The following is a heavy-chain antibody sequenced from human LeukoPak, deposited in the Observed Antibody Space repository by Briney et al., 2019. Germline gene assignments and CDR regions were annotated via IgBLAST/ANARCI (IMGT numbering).Heavy chain of an antibody. Sequence: PSETLSLTCTVSGGSISSYYWSWIRQPPGKGLAWIGYIYYSGSTNYNPSLKSRVTISVDTSKNQFSLKLSSVTAADTAVYYCARVDPDSSSTLEVFDYWGQGTLVTVSS. CDR1: GGSISSYY. V-gene: IGHV4-59*01. CDR3: ARVDPDSSSTLEVFDY. D-gene: IGHD6-6*01. CDR2: IYYSGST. J-gene: IGHJ4*02.